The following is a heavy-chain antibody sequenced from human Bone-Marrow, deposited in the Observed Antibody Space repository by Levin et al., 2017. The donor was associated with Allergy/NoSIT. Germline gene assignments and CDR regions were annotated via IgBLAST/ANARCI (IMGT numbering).Heavy chain of an antibody. Sequence: GGSLRLSCAASGFSFWHYTMNWVRQAPGKGLEWVSCISSSGDSTYYADSVKGRFTISRDNAKNSLYLQLNRLRDEDTALYYCERDPARGYYDSSGYSGDHWGQGTLVTVSS. CDR1: GFSFWHYT. CDR3: ERDPARGYYDSSGYSGDH. J-gene: IGHJ4*02. V-gene: IGHV3-48*02. CDR2: ISSSGDST. D-gene: IGHD3-22*01.